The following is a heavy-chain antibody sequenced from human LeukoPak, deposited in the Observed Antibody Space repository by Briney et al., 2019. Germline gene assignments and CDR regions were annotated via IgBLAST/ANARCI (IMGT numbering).Heavy chain of an antibody. D-gene: IGHD3-22*01. CDR3: ASRPIVVVKAYYFDY. V-gene: IGHV1-69*06. CDR1: GGTFTSYA. J-gene: IGHJ4*02. Sequence: SVKVSCKASGGTFTSYAISWVRQAPGQGLEWMGGIIPIFGTANYAQKFQGRVTITADKSTSTAYMELSSLRSEDTAVYYCASRPIVVVKAYYFDYWGQGTLVTVSS. CDR2: IIPIFGTA.